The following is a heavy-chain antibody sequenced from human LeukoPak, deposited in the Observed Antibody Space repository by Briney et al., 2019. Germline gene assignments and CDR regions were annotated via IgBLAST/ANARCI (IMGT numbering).Heavy chain of an antibody. CDR1: GFTFSSYE. CDR2: ISYTGSNK. D-gene: IGHD3-10*02. CDR3: ARVFVEENFDY. J-gene: IGHJ4*02. Sequence: GGSLRLSCAASGFTFSSYEMNWVRQAPGKGLEWLSYISYTGSNKYYADSVKSRFTISRDNAKNSLYLQMNSLRVEDTAVYFCARVFVEENFDYWGQGTLVTVSS. V-gene: IGHV3-48*03.